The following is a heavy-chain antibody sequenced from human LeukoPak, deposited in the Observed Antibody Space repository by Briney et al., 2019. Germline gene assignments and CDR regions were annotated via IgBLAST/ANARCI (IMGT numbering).Heavy chain of an antibody. D-gene: IGHD7-27*01. CDR1: GGSFSGYY. J-gene: IGHJ6*03. V-gene: IGHV4-34*01. CDR3: ARLILGRAPYGASYYYMDV. Sequence: SETLSLTCAVYGGSFSGYYWSWIRQPPGKGLEWIGEINHSGSTNYNPSLKSRVTISVDTSKNQFSLKPSSVTAADTAVYYCARLILGRAPYGASYYYMDVWGKGTTVTISS. CDR2: INHSGST.